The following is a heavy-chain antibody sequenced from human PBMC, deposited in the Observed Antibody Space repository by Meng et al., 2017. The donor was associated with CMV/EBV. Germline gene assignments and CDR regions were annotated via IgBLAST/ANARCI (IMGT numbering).Heavy chain of an antibody. D-gene: IGHD2-2*01. CDR2: ISSSGSTI. Sequence: GESLKISCAASGFTFSSYEMNWVRQAPGKGLEWVSYISSSGSTIYYADSVKGQFTISRDNAKNSLYLQMNSPRAEDTAVYYCARDDATSYYYYYGMDVWGQGTTVTVSS. V-gene: IGHV3-48*03. J-gene: IGHJ6*02. CDR1: GFTFSSYE. CDR3: ARDDATSYYYYYGMDV.